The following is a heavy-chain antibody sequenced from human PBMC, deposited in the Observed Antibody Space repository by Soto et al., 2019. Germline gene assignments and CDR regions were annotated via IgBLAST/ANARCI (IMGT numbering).Heavy chain of an antibody. CDR1: GGTFSTYT. Sequence: QVQLVQSGAEVKKPGSSVKVSCKASGGTFSTYTIIWVRQAPRQGLEWMGRIIPMLNITNTAQSFQDRVTIIADKSTSTAYLELSTLRSDDTAMYFCTLGSWSAETFDIWGRGTMVTVSS. CDR3: TLGSWSAETFDI. J-gene: IGHJ3*02. D-gene: IGHD6-13*01. CDR2: IIPMLNIT. V-gene: IGHV1-69*02.